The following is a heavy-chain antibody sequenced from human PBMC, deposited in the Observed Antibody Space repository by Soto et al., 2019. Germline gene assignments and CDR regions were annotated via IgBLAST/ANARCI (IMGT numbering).Heavy chain of an antibody. D-gene: IGHD2-15*01. CDR2: IYHSGSP. Sequence: QLQLQESGSGLVKPSQTLSLTCAVSGGSISSGGYSCSWIRQPQGKGLEWSGYIYHSGSPDYNPSLKCRVTISVDRSKNQFALKLSSVTAADTAVYYCARGQVVHFPYWGQGTLVTVSA. CDR1: GGSISSGGYS. CDR3: ARGQVVHFPY. V-gene: IGHV4-30-2*01. J-gene: IGHJ4*02.